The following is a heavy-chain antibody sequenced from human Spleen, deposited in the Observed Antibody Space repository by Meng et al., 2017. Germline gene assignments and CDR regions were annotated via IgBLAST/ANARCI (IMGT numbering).Heavy chain of an antibody. CDR2: ISGSGTST. D-gene: IGHD5-24*01. Sequence: GGSLRLSCAASGFTFSSYAMGWVRQAPGKGLEWVSVISGSGTSTYYADSVKGRFTISRDNSKNTLYLQMNSLRAEDTAVYYCARIEMATTYLDYWGQGTLVT. CDR1: GFTFSSYA. J-gene: IGHJ4*02. V-gene: IGHV3-23*01. CDR3: ARIEMATTYLDY.